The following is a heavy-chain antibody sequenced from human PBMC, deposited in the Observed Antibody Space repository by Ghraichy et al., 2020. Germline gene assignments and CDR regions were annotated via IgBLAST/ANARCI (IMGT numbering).Heavy chain of an antibody. CDR2: IKSKSDGGIT. Sequence: GSLRLSCAASGFTFNNAWMTWLRQVPGKGLEWVGRIKSKSDGGITDYAAPVRGRFTISRDDSKSTLYLQMDSLKTEDAAVYYCTTGRFYETTQYYAYYGYWGQGTLVSVSS. CDR1: GFTFNNAW. D-gene: IGHD3-3*01. V-gene: IGHV3-15*01. CDR3: TTGRFYETTQYYAYYGY. J-gene: IGHJ4*02.